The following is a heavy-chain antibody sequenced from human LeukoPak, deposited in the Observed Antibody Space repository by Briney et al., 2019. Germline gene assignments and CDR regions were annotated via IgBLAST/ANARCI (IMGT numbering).Heavy chain of an antibody. Sequence: VASVTVSCKASGYTFTSYGISWVRQAPGQGLEWMGWISAYNGNTNYAQKLQGRVTMTTDTSTSTAYMELRSLRSDDTAVYYCARDYRTDIVVVPADSFDYWGRGTLVTVSS. D-gene: IGHD2-2*01. CDR3: ARDYRTDIVVVPADSFDY. CDR2: ISAYNGNT. V-gene: IGHV1-18*01. J-gene: IGHJ4*02. CDR1: GYTFTSYG.